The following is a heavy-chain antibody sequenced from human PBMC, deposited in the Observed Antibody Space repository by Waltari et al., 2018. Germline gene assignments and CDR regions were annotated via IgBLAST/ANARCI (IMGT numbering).Heavy chain of an antibody. D-gene: IGHD6-13*01. CDR2: INAGTGNT. Sequence: QVQLVQSGAEVKKPGASVKVSCKASGYTFTSYAMHWVRQAPGQRLEWRGWINAGTGNTEYSQKFQGIVTITRDTSASTAYMELSSLRSEDTAVYYCARDPGPIAAAGRGWYFDLWGRGTLVTVSS. CDR3: ARDPGPIAAAGRGWYFDL. V-gene: IGHV1-3*01. J-gene: IGHJ2*01. CDR1: GYTFTSYA.